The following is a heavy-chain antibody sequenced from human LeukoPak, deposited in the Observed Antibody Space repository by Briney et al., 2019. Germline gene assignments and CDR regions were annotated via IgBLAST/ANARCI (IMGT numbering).Heavy chain of an antibody. CDR1: GFTFSSYA. V-gene: IGHV3-23*01. Sequence: PGGSLRLSSAASGFTFSSYAMSWVRQAPGKGLEWVSAISGSGGSTYYADSVKGRFTISRDNSKNTLYLQMNSLRAEDTAVYYCANFVEDYRPFLDYWGQGTLVTVSS. CDR3: ANFVEDYRPFLDY. CDR2: ISGSGGST. D-gene: IGHD4-11*01. J-gene: IGHJ4*02.